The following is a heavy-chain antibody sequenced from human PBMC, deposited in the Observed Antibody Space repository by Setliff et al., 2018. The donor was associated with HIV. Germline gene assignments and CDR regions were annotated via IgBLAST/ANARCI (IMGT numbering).Heavy chain of an antibody. J-gene: IGHJ4*02. V-gene: IGHV1-3*01. CDR2: INAGNGNI. D-gene: IGHD3-10*01. Sequence: ASVKVSCKASGYTFTSYAMHWVRQAPGQSLEWMGWINAGNGNIRYSPKFQGRVTLTRDTSASTVYLDLSSLSSEDTAIYYCARGYYNSGNYFEYWGQGTLVTVSS. CDR3: ARGYYNSGNYFEY. CDR1: GYTFTSYA.